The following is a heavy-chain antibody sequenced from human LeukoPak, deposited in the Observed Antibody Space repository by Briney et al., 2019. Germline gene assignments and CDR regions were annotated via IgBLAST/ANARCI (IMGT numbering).Heavy chain of an antibody. Sequence: PPGGSLRLSCAASGFTFSSYAMHWVRQAPGKGLEWVAVISYDGSNKYYADSVKGRFTISRDNSKNTLYLQMTSLRAEDTAVYYCARNHRGGSGSYYSSTADYYYYYGMDVWGQGTTVTVSS. CDR2: ISYDGSNK. D-gene: IGHD3-10*01. J-gene: IGHJ6*02. V-gene: IGHV3-30*04. CDR1: GFTFSSYA. CDR3: ARNHRGGSGSYYSSTADYYYYYGMDV.